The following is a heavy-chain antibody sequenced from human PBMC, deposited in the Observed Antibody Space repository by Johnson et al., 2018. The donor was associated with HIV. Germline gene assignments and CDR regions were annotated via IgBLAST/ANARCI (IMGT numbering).Heavy chain of an antibody. CDR1: GVTFSNYY. Sequence: QGKRGEEGGGGGKKGGGGRRKGEDAGVTFSNYYMSWIRQAPGKGLEWVSYISSSGSIKKYADSVKGRFTISRDNAKNSLHLQMNSLRAEDTAVYYCARDRWLQIGAFDIWGRGPVFPVSS. D-gene: IGHD5-24*01. CDR3: ARDRWLQIGAFDI. CDR2: ISSSGSIK. J-gene: IGHJ3*02. V-gene: IGHV3-11*04.